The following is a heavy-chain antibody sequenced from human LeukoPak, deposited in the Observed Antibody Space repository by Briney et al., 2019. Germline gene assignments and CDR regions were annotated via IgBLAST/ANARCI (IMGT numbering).Heavy chain of an antibody. D-gene: IGHD6-19*01. CDR3: ARERRSSGWYRDFNY. CDR2: IGIDSGNT. Sequence: GGSLRLSCTASGFPFIEYSMNWVRQAPGKGLEWISYIGIDSGNTKYADSVRGRFTISADRAQNSLYLQMDSLRVEDTAVYYCARERRSSGWYRDFNYWGQGTLVTVSS. V-gene: IGHV3-48*01. J-gene: IGHJ4*02. CDR1: GFPFIEYS.